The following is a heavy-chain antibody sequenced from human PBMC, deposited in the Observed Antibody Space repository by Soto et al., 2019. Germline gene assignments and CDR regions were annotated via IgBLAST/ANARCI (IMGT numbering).Heavy chain of an antibody. V-gene: IGHV3-23*01. CDR2: ISGSGGST. D-gene: IGHD3-22*01. J-gene: IGHJ4*02. CDR3: VKEANPFINTLVVLIFDY. Sequence: PGGSLRLSCAASGFTFSSYAMSWVRQAPGKGLEWVSAISGSGGSTYYADSVKGRFTISRDNSKNTLYLQMNSLRSDDTAVYYCVKEANPFINTLVVLIFDYWGQGTQVTVSS. CDR1: GFTFSSYA.